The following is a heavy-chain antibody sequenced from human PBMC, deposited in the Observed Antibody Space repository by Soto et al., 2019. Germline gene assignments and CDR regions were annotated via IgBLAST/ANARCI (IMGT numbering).Heavy chain of an antibody. Sequence: PSETLSLTCAVSGYSISSGYYWGWIRQPPGKGLEWIGSIYHSGSTYYNPSLKSRVTISVDTSKNQFSLKLSSVTAADTAVYYCARDLHYGDYRPGWFDPWGQGTLVTVSS. V-gene: IGHV4-38-2*02. D-gene: IGHD4-17*01. CDR2: IYHSGST. CDR1: GYSISSGYY. J-gene: IGHJ5*02. CDR3: ARDLHYGDYRPGWFDP.